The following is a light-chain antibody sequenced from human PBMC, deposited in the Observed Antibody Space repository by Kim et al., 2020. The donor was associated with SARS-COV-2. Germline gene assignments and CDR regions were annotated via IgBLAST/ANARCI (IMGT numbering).Light chain of an antibody. CDR3: SSYTSSITWV. V-gene: IGLV2-14*04. CDR2: AVS. Sequence: GQSITISCTGSSSDVVGYNYCSWYRQRPGKAPKLMIYAVSKRPSGVSNRFSGSKSGNTASLTISGLQAEDEADYYCSSYTSSITWVFGGGTKVTVL. J-gene: IGLJ3*02. CDR1: SSDVVGYNY.